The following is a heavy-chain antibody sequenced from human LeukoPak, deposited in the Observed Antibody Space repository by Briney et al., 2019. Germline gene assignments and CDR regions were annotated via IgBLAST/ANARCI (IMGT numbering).Heavy chain of an antibody. J-gene: IGHJ6*03. CDR1: GGSIRSGSCY. D-gene: IGHD5-18*01. CDR3: ARVYTVMGATTVDHYHYYMDV. Sequence: SQTLSLTCTVSGGSIRSGSCYWSWIRQPAGKGLEWIGHIYTRGTTNYNPSVKSRVTVSLDTSKNQISLKLSSVTAADTAIYYCARVYTVMGATTVDHYHYYMDVWGKGTTVTVSS. V-gene: IGHV4-61*09. CDR2: IYTRGTT.